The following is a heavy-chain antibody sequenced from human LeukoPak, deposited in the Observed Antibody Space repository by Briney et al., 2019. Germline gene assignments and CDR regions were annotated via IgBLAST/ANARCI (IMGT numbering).Heavy chain of an antibody. J-gene: IGHJ4*02. D-gene: IGHD3-10*01. CDR3: ASDHGSGSR. CDR2: IYYSGST. V-gene: IGHV4-39*01. CDR1: GGSISSSSYY. Sequence: SETLSHTCTVSGGSISSSSYYWGWIRQPPGKGLEWIGSIYYSGSTYYNPSLKSRVTISVDTSKNQFSLKLSSVTAADTAVYYFASDHGSGSRWGQGTLVTVSS.